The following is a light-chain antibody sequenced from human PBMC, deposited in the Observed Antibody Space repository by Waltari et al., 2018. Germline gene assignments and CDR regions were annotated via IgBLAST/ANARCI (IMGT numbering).Light chain of an antibody. CDR2: EVR. J-gene: IGLJ3*02. V-gene: IGLV2-18*02. Sequence: QSALTQPPSVSGPPGQSVTISCTGTSSDVGSYNRVSWFQHPPGTAPKLMIYEVRNRPSGVPDRFSGSKSGNTASLTISGLQAEDEADYYCSSYTTRSTWVFGGGTKLTVL. CDR3: SSYTTRSTWV. CDR1: SSDVGSYNR.